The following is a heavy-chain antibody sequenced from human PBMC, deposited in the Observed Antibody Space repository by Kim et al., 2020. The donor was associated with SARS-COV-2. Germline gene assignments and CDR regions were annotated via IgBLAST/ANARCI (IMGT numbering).Heavy chain of an antibody. V-gene: IGHV5-51*01. D-gene: IGHD3-10*01. CDR3: ARQGAYSGAFDI. Sequence: RYSPSFQGQVALSADKSISPAYLQWSSLKASDTAMYYCARQGAYSGAFDIWGQGTMVTVSS. J-gene: IGHJ3*02.